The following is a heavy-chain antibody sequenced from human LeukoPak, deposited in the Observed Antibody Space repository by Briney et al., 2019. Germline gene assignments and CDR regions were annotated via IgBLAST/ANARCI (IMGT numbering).Heavy chain of an antibody. D-gene: IGHD5-18*01. CDR2: ISGSGGST. CDR1: GLTFSSYD. V-gene: IGHV3-23*01. CDR3: GKGRYGYDYDS. J-gene: IGHJ4*02. Sequence: GGSLRLSCAASGLTFSSYDMSWVRQAPGKGLEWVSSISGSGGSTYYADSVKGRFTISRDNSKNTLYLQMNSLRVEDTAVYYCGKGRYGYDYDSGGQGTLVTVSS.